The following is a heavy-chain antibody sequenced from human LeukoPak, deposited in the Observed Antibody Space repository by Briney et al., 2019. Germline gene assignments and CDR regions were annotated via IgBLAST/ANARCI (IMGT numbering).Heavy chain of an antibody. D-gene: IGHD5-18*01. Sequence: WVRQPPGKGLEWIGYIYYSGSTYYNPSLKSRVTISVDTSKNQFSLKLSSVTAADTAVYYCARASTALPDYWGQGTLVTVSS. J-gene: IGHJ4*02. CDR3: ARASTALPDY. V-gene: IGHV4-30-4*08. CDR2: IYYSGST.